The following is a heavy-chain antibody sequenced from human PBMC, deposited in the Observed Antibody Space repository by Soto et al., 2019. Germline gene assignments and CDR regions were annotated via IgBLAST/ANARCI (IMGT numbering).Heavy chain of an antibody. CDR2: VNSYDGTT. J-gene: IGHJ5*01. Sequence: QVQLEQSGPEVKRPGASVKVSCKTSGFTFTSYPFSWVRQTPAQGLEWLGWVNSYDGTTKFAQQFQGRITLTTDKSAATLFMELTNLTSGDTAVYYCAREYYGTTTRIDSWGQATLVTV. V-gene: IGHV1-18*04. CDR1: GFTFTSYP. D-gene: IGHD4-17*01. CDR3: AREYYGTTTRIDS.